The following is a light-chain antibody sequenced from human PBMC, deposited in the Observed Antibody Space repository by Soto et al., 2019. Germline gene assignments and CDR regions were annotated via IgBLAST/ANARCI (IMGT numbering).Light chain of an antibody. V-gene: IGLV2-14*01. J-gene: IGLJ1*01. CDR2: AVS. CDR1: SSDVGLYDY. CDR3: SSYTSDTSYV. Sequence: QSALTQPASVSGSPGRSITISCTGTSSDVGLYDYVSWYQQHPGKAPQLMIYAVSNRPSGVSNRFSASKSGNTASLFISGLQAEDEADYYCSSYTSDTSYVLGSATKPTV.